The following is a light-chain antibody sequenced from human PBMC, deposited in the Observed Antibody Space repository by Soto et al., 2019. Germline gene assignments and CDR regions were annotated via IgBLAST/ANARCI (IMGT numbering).Light chain of an antibody. CDR1: QSINNW. V-gene: IGKV1-5*01. Sequence: DIQMTQSPSTLSASVGDRVTITCRASQSINNWLAWYQQKPGKAPKLLIYDASSLESGVPSRFSGSGSGTEFTLTISSLQPDDFGTFYCQQYNTYLLAFCGGTKVEIK. CDR2: DAS. J-gene: IGKJ4*01. CDR3: QQYNTYLLA.